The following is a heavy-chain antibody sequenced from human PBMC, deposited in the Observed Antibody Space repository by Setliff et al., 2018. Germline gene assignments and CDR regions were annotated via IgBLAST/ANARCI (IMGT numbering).Heavy chain of an antibody. V-gene: IGHV4-4*02. CDR3: ARESATIGEFPLYYFDK. D-gene: IGHD3-10*01. Sequence: SEILSLTCTVSGASINSLSWWSWVRQPPGKGLEWIGEIYHDGNDKYTPSVHYNSSLRSRVTISVDTSKNQFSLRLSSVTAADAAVYFCARESATIGEFPLYYFDKWGQGSPVTVSS. J-gene: IGHJ4*02. CDR1: GASINSLSW. CDR2: IYHDGND.